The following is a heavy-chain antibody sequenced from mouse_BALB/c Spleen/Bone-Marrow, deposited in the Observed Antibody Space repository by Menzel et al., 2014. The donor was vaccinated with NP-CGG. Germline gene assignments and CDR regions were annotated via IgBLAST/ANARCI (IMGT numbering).Heavy chain of an antibody. CDR1: GFTFSDYY. CDR3: ARPTIYYDYDGYAMGY. V-gene: IGHV5-12*02. D-gene: IGHD2-4*01. CDR2: ISDGGGST. J-gene: IGHJ4*01. Sequence: EVHLVESGGGLVQPGGSLKLSCATSGFTFSDYYMYWVRQTPEKRLEWVAYISDGGGSTYYPDTVKGRFTISRDNAKNTLYLQMSRLKSEDTAMYYCARPTIYYDYDGYAMGYWGQGTSVTVSS.